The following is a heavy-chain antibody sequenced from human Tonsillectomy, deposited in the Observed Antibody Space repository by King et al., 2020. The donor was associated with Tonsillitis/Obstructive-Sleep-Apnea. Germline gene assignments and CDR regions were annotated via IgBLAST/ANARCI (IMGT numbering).Heavy chain of an antibody. Sequence: VQLVESGGGLEQPGGSLRLSCAASGFTFSRYSMNWVRQAPGKGLEWVSYISSSSSTIYYADSVKGRFTISRDNAKNSLYLQMNSLRDEDTAVYYCARDPGIVTTDYYMDVWGKGTTVTVSS. D-gene: IGHD5-12*01. CDR1: GFTFSRYS. CDR3: ARDPGIVTTDYYMDV. J-gene: IGHJ6*03. V-gene: IGHV3-48*02. CDR2: ISSSSSTI.